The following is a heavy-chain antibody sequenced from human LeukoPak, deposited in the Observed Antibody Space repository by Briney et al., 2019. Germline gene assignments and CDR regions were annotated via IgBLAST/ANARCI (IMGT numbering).Heavy chain of an antibody. V-gene: IGHV3-11*01. J-gene: IGHJ3*02. CDR3: ASGGNWNDGDAFDI. CDR1: GFTFSDYY. D-gene: IGHD1-1*01. CDR2: ISSSGSTI. Sequence: KPGGSLRLSCAASGFTFSDYYMSWIRQAPGKGLEWVSYISSSGSTIYYADSVKGRLTISRDNAKNSLYLQMNSLRAEDTAVYYCASGGNWNDGDAFDIWGQGTMVTVSS.